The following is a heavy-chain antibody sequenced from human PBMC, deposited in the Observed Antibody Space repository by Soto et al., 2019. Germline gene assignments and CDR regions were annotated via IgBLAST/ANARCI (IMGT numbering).Heavy chain of an antibody. CDR2: IYYSGST. Sequence: QVQLQESGPGLVKPSETLSLTCTVSGGSVSSGSYYWSWIRQPPGKGLEWIGYIYYSGSTNYNPSLKSRVTLSGDTSKNQFSLKLSSVTAAATAVYYCARARGDYYDSSDALDYWGQGTLVTVSS. J-gene: IGHJ4*02. CDR1: GGSVSSGSYY. D-gene: IGHD3-22*01. CDR3: ARARGDYYDSSDALDY. V-gene: IGHV4-61*01.